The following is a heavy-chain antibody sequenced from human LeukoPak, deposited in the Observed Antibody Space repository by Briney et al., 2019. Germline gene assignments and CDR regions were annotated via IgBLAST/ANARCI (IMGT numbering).Heavy chain of an antibody. CDR2: IYYSGST. D-gene: IGHD3-16*01. CDR1: GGSISSSSYY. Sequence: SETLSLTCTVSGGSISSSSYYWGWIRQPPGKGLEWIGSIYYSGSTYYNPSLKSRVTISVDTSKNQFSLKLSSVTAADTAVYYCARHPRYGVWAPKDLPGKHYGMDVWGQGTTVTVSS. J-gene: IGHJ6*02. CDR3: ARHPRYGVWAPKDLPGKHYGMDV. V-gene: IGHV4-39*01.